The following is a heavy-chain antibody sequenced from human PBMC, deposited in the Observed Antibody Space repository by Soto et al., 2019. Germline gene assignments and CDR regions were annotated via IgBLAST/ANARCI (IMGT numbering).Heavy chain of an antibody. V-gene: IGHV3-48*02. J-gene: IGHJ6*02. CDR1: GFTFSSYS. CDR3: ARDEAYYDFWSGYPWPYGMDV. CDR2: ISSSSSTI. Sequence: GGSLRLSCAASGFTFSSYSMNWVRQAPGKGLEWVSYISSSSSTIYYADSVKGRFTISRDNAKNSLYLQMNSLRDEDTAVYYCARDEAYYDFWSGYPWPYGMDVSGQGTTVTVSS. D-gene: IGHD3-3*01.